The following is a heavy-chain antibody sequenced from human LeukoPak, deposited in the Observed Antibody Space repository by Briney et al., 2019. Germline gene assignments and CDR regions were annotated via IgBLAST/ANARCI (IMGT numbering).Heavy chain of an antibody. CDR1: GDSISSGDYY. CDR2: ISSSGST. D-gene: IGHD3-22*01. V-gene: IGHV4-61*02. CDR3: ARGPYSYDSSGAFDI. Sequence: SETLSLTCTVSGDSISSGDYYWSWIRRPAGKGLEWIERISSSGSTNYNPSLKSRVTISVDTSKNQFSLKLSSVTAADTAVYFCARGPYSYDSSGAFDIWGQGTMVTVSS. J-gene: IGHJ3*02.